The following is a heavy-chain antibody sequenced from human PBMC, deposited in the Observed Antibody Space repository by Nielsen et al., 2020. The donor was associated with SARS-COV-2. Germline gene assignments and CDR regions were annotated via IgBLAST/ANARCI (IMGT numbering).Heavy chain of an antibody. CDR1: GYIFTTYA. CDR3: ARDQGGYSSSWDYGMDV. CDR2: INTHTGNP. V-gene: IGHV7-4-1*02. J-gene: IGHJ6*02. Sequence: ASVKVSCKASGYIFTTYAMHWVRQAPGQGLEWMGWINTHTGNPTYALGFTGHLVFSLDTSVSTAYLQISSLKVEDTAVYYCARDQGGYSSSWDYGMDVWGQGTTVTVSS. D-gene: IGHD6-13*01.